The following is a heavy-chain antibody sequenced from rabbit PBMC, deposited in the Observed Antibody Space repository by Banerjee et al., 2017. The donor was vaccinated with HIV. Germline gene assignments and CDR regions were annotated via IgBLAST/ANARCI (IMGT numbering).Heavy chain of an antibody. CDR3: ARDLAGVIGWNFNL. CDR2: INSNTGNT. V-gene: IGHV1S40*01. CDR1: GFSLTSND. J-gene: IGHJ4*01. D-gene: IGHD4-1*01. Sequence: QSLEESGGDLVKPGASLTLTCKASGFSLTSNDMCWVRQAPGKGLEWIGCINSNTGNTVYASWAKGPFTISKTSSTTVTLQMTSLTAADTATYFCARDLAGVIGWNFNLWGPGTLVTVS.